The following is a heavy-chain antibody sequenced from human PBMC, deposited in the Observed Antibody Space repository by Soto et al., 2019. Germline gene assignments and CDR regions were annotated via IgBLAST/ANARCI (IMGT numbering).Heavy chain of an antibody. CDR1: GGTFSSYT. Sequence: QVQLVQSGAEVKKPGSSVKVSCKASGGTFSSYTISWVRQAPGQGLEWMGRIIPILGIANYARKFQGRVTITADKSTSTAYMELSSLRSEDTAVYYCARNEGGYYDSSGYLYWGQGTLVTVSS. V-gene: IGHV1-69*02. D-gene: IGHD3-22*01. J-gene: IGHJ4*02. CDR3: ARNEGGYYDSSGYLY. CDR2: IIPILGIA.